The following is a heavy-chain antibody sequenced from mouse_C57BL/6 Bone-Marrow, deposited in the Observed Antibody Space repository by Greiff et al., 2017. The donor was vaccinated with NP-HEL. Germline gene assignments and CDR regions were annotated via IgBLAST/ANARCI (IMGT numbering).Heavy chain of an antibody. CDR1: GFNIKNTY. J-gene: IGHJ3*01. CDR2: IDPANGNT. Sequence: EVQLQQSVAELVRPGASVKLSCTASGFNIKNTYMHWVKQRPEQGLEWIGRIDPANGNTKYAPKFQGTATITADTTSNTAYLQLSSLTSEDTAIYYCARDYDGYYVTFAYWGQGTLVTVSA. D-gene: IGHD2-3*01. V-gene: IGHV14-3*01. CDR3: ARDYDGYYVTFAY.